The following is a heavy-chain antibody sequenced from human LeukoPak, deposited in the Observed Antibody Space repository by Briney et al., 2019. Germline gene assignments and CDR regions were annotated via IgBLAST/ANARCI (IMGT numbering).Heavy chain of an antibody. V-gene: IGHV1-46*01. J-gene: IGHJ5*02. CDR2: INPSGGST. CDR3: ARDPFEYSSSLDP. Sequence: GASVKVSCKASGYTFTGYYMHWVRQAPGQGLEWMGIINPSGGSTSYAQKFQGRVTMTRDMSTSTVYMELSSLRSEDTAVYYCARDPFEYSSSLDPWGQGTLVTVSS. D-gene: IGHD6-6*01. CDR1: GYTFTGYY.